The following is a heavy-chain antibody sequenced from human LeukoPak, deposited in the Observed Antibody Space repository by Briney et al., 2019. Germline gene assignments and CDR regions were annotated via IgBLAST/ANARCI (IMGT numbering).Heavy chain of an antibody. CDR1: GFTVSSNY. J-gene: IGHJ4*02. CDR2: IYSGGST. V-gene: IGHV3-53*01. Sequence: PGGSLRLSCAASGFTVSSNYMSWVRQAPGKGLEWVSVIYSGGSTYYADSVEGRFTISRDNSKNTLYLQMNSLRAEDTAVYYCASGIAAALFDYWGQGTLVTVSS. CDR3: ASGIAAALFDY. D-gene: IGHD6-13*01.